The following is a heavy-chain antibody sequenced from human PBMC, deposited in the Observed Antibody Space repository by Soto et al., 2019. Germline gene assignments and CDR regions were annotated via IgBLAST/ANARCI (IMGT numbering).Heavy chain of an antibody. CDR2: ISSSSSYI. Sequence: VQLVESGGGLVKPGGSLRLSCAASGFTFSSYSMNWVRQAPGKGLEWVSSISSSSSYIYYADSVKGRFTISRDNAKNSLYLQMNSLRAEDTAVYYCARETYGGYADFDYWGQGTLVTVSS. CDR1: GFTFSSYS. D-gene: IGHD5-12*01. CDR3: ARETYGGYADFDY. J-gene: IGHJ4*02. V-gene: IGHV3-21*01.